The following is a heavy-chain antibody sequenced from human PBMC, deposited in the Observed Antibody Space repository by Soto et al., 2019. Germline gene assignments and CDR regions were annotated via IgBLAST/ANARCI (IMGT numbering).Heavy chain of an antibody. J-gene: IGHJ4*02. Sequence: GVSLRLSCAASGFTFDNYGMSWVRQAPGKGLEWVSSISGSGGDTHYADSVRGRFTISRDNSRNTLYHQLNGLRAEDTAVYYCAKDPMVARGDYLDYWGQGSMVTVSS. D-gene: IGHD2-8*01. CDR3: AKDPMVARGDYLDY. V-gene: IGHV3-23*01. CDR2: ISGSGGDT. CDR1: GFTFDNYG.